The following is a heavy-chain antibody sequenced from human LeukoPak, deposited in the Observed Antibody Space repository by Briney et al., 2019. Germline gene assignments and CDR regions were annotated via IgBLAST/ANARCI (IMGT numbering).Heavy chain of an antibody. CDR1: GFTFSSYA. D-gene: IGHD2-21*02. CDR2: ISYDGSNK. Sequence: GGSLRLSCAASGFTFSSYAMHWVRQAPGKGLEWVAVISYDGSNKYYADSVKGRFTISRDNSKNTLYLQMNSLRAEDTAVYYCARDLGDCGGDCYSYGMDVWGQGTTVTVSS. CDR3: ARDLGDCGGDCYSYGMDV. J-gene: IGHJ6*02. V-gene: IGHV3-30*04.